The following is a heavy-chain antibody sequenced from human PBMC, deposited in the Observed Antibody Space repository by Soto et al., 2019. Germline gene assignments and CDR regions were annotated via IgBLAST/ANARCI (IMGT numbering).Heavy chain of an antibody. J-gene: IGHJ4*02. V-gene: IGHV1-18*01. D-gene: IGHD4-17*01. CDR2: ISAYNGNT. CDR1: GDTFSFYT. Sequence: ASVKVSCKASGDTFSFYTINWVRQAPGQGLEWMGWISAYNGNTNYAQKLQGRVTMTTDTSTSTAYMELRSLRSDDTAVYYCARDLHGDPYYWGQGTPVTVSS. CDR3: ARDLHGDPYY.